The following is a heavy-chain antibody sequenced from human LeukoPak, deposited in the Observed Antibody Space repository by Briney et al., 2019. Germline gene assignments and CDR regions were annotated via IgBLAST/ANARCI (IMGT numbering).Heavy chain of an antibody. D-gene: IGHD5-18*01. CDR1: GFTFSSYW. J-gene: IGHJ4*02. CDR3: VEGGAARFDY. Sequence: GGSLRLSCAASGFTFSSYWMHWVRQAPGKGLVWVSRINSDGSSTSYADSVKGRFTISRDNSKNTLYLQMNSLRAEDTAVYYCVEGGAARFDYWGQGTLVAVSS. V-gene: IGHV3-74*01. CDR2: INSDGSST.